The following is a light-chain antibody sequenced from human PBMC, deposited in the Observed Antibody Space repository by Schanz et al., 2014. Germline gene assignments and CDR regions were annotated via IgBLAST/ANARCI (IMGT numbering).Light chain of an antibody. CDR2: AAS. J-gene: IGKJ2*01. V-gene: IGKV1-39*01. CDR3: QQYNSYLYT. Sequence: DIQMTQSPSSLSASVGDRVTITCRVSQSISSYLNWYQQKPGKAPKLLIYAASSLQSGVPSRFSGGTSGTEFTLTISSLQPDDFATYYCQQYNSYLYTVGQGTKLEIK. CDR1: QSISSY.